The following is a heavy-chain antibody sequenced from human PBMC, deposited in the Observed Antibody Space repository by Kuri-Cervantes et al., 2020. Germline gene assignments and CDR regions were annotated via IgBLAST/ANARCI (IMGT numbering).Heavy chain of an antibody. CDR1: GFTFSGYA. Sequence: GESLKISCAASGFTFSGYAMNWVRQAPGKGLEWVSYISSSSGTIYYADSVKSRFTVSRDSARNSLFLQMNSLRDEDTAVYYRARERNGYSSSPVNYWGQGPL. D-gene: IGHD5-24*01. CDR2: ISSSSGTI. CDR3: ARERNGYSSSPVNY. V-gene: IGHV3-48*02. J-gene: IGHJ4*02.